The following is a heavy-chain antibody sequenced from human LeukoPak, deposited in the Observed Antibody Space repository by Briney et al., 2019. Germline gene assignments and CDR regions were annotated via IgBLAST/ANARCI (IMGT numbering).Heavy chain of an antibody. J-gene: IGHJ4*02. Sequence: RSSESLSLTCAVAGGSISSGGYGWGWLRQPPWKGLEWFVYIYYSESTYYTPSLKSRVTISVDTSKNQFSLNLSSVPAADTAMYYCARGGDSSSYYLLFAYWGQGTLVTVSS. CDR1: GGSISSGGYG. CDR3: ARGGDSSSYYLLFAY. CDR2: IYYSEST. V-gene: IGHV4-61*08. D-gene: IGHD6-13*01.